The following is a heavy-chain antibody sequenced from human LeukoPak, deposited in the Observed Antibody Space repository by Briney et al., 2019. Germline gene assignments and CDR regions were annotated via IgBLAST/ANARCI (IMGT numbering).Heavy chain of an antibody. V-gene: IGHV4-61*02. CDR3: ARVLPRYYYDSSGSIDY. CDR1: GGSISSGSYY. CDR2: IYTSGST. D-gene: IGHD3-22*01. Sequence: SETLSLTCTVSGGSISSGSYYWSWIRQPAGKGLEWIGRIYTSGSTNYNPSLKSRVTISVDTSKNQFSLKLSSVTAADTAVYYCARVLPRYYYDSSGSIDYWGQGTLVTVSS. J-gene: IGHJ4*02.